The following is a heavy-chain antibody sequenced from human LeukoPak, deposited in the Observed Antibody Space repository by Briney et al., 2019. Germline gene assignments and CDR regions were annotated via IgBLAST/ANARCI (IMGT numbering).Heavy chain of an antibody. CDR3: ARVVNPYYYYGMDV. CDR1: GFTFSSYG. CDR2: IWYDGSNK. J-gene: IGHJ6*02. D-gene: IGHD3-22*01. Sequence: GRSLRLSCAASGFTFSSYGTHWVRQAPGKGLEWVAVIWYDGSNKYYADSVKGRFTISRDNSKNTLYLQMNSLRAEDTAVYYCARVVNPYYYYGMDVWGQGTTVTVSS. V-gene: IGHV3-33*01.